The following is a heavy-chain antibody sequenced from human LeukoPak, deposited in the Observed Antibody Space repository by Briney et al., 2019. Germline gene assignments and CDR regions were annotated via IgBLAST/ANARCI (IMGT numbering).Heavy chain of an antibody. CDR3: ARDGLAAAARGGDAFDI. V-gene: IGHV3-11*01. Sequence: GGSLRLSCAASGFTFNDYYMTWIRQAPGKGLEWVSHISNSGAGIYADSVKGRFTISRDNAKNSLYLQMNSLRAEDTAVYYCARDGLAAAARGGDAFDIWGQGTMVTVSS. J-gene: IGHJ3*02. CDR1: GFTFNDYY. D-gene: IGHD6-13*01. CDR2: ISNSGAGI.